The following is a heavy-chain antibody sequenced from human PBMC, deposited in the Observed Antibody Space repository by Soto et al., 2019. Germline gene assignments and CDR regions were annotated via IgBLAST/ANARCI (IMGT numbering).Heavy chain of an antibody. D-gene: IGHD1-26*01. J-gene: IGHJ3*02. V-gene: IGHV4-39*01. CDR2: VYYGGTI. Sequence: SETLSLTCTVSGGSMRSSNYFWGWIRQPPGKGLEWIGSVYYGGTIYYNPSLKSRVTISADTSKNQFSLKLNSVTAADTAVYYCARPPTATLDSFEIWGQGTIVTVS. CDR3: ARPPTATLDSFEI. CDR1: GGSMRSSNYF.